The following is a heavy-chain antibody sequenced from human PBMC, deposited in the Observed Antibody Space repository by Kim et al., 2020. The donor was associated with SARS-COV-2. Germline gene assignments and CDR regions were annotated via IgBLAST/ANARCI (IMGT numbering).Heavy chain of an antibody. CDR2: ISYDDGGS. J-gene: IGHJ5*01. D-gene: IGHD5-18*01. CDR1: GFTFSDYR. CDR3: VRDGRPCIWDTALDA. Sequence: GGSLRLSCVAFGFTFSDYRMNWVRQAPGKGLEWLSFISYDDGGSDYADSVKGRFTVSRDDAKNSLYLQMNSLTVDDTAVYYCVRDGRPCIWDTALDAWG. V-gene: IGHV3-48*01.